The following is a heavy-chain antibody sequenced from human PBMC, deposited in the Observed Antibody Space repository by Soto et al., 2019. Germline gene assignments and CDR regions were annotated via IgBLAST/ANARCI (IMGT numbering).Heavy chain of an antibody. J-gene: IGHJ6*02. Sequence: PGKSLKISCKGSGYSFTSYWISWVRQMPGKGLEWMGRIDPSDSYTNYSPSFQGHVTISADKSISTAYLQWSSLKASDTAMYYCNLEPYYYYGMDVWGQGTTVTGSS. CDR1: GYSFTSYW. CDR3: NLEPYYYYGMDV. D-gene: IGHD1-1*01. CDR2: IDPSDSYT. V-gene: IGHV5-10-1*01.